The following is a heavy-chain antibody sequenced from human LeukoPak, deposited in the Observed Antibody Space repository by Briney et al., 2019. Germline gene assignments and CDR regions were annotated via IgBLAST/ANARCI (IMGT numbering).Heavy chain of an antibody. J-gene: IGHJ4*02. D-gene: IGHD1-26*01. Sequence: GGSLRLSCAGSGFNFQYAWMTWVRQAPGKGPEWVGRIKSKRDGETTDYAALVKSRFSISRDDSKNTVYLQMNSVRTEDTAAYYCTSLVGSPTYWGQGTLVTVSS. CDR2: IKSKRDGETT. CDR3: TSLVGSPTY. CDR1: GFNFQYAW. V-gene: IGHV3-15*01.